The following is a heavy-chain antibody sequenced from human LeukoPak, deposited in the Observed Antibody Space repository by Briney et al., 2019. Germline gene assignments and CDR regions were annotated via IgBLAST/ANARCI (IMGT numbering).Heavy chain of an antibody. D-gene: IGHD6-19*01. Sequence: GGSLRLSCAASGFPFSNYAMSWVRQAPGKGLDWVSAIGSDGSTYYADSVKGRFTISRDNSKNTLYLQMNSLRGEDTAVYYCAKGKETSDWYNFDYWGQGTPVTVSS. CDR1: GFPFSNYA. CDR2: IGSDGST. CDR3: AKGKETSDWYNFDY. V-gene: IGHV3-23*01. J-gene: IGHJ4*02.